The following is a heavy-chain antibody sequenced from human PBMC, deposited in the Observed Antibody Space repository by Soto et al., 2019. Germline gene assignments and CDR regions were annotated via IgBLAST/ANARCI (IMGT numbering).Heavy chain of an antibody. V-gene: IGHV1-18*01. CDR3: AESMGGSGTYVS. Sequence: QVQLVQSGAEVKKPGASVKVSCKASGYIFTSYGISWVRQAPGEGLEWMGWISNYNGIRNYAQKVQGRVTMTTDRSTSTAYMELRSLRSDDTAVYYCAESMGGSGTYVSWGQGTLVTVSS. J-gene: IGHJ4*02. D-gene: IGHD3-10*01. CDR1: GYIFTSYG. CDR2: ISNYNGIR.